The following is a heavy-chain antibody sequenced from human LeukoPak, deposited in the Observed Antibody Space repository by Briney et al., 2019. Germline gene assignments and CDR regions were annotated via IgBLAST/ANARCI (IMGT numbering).Heavy chain of an antibody. CDR1: GYTFTGYY. CDR3: ARGYCSSTSCYYWFDP. D-gene: IGHD2-2*01. Sequence: ASVKVSCKASGYTFTGYYMHWVRQAPGQGLEWMGWINPNSGGTNYAQKFQGRVTMTRDTSISTAYMELSRLRSDDTAVYYCARGYCSSTSCYYWFDPWGQGTLVTVSS. V-gene: IGHV1-2*02. CDR2: INPNSGGT. J-gene: IGHJ5*02.